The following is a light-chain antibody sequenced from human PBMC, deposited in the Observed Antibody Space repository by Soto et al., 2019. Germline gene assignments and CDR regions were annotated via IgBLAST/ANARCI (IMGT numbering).Light chain of an antibody. Sequence: EIVMTQSPGTLSVSPGERATLSCRASQSVSSSLAWYQQKPGQAPRLLIFGASIRDTGIPDRFSGSGSGTDFTLTINRLEPEDFAVYYCQQYGSSPGTFGQGTKV. CDR3: QQYGSSPGT. J-gene: IGKJ1*01. CDR1: QSVSSS. V-gene: IGKV3-20*01. CDR2: GAS.